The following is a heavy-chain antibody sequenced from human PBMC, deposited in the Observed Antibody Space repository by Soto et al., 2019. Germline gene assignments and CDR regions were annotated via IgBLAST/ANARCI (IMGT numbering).Heavy chain of an antibody. CDR2: ISYDGSKK. CDR1: AFTFSSYG. D-gene: IGHD6-19*01. Sequence: QVQLVESGGGVVQPGRSLRLSCAASAFTFSSYGMHWVRQAPGTGLEWVAVISYDGSKKYYVDFVKGRFTISRDNSKNTLYLQMSSLRAEDTAVYYCAKDRGSGAVAGSDYWGQGTLVTVSS. CDR3: AKDRGSGAVAGSDY. V-gene: IGHV3-30*18. J-gene: IGHJ4*02.